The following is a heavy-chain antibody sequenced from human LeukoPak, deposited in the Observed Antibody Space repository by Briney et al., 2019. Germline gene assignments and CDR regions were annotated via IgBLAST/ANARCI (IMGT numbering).Heavy chain of an antibody. CDR2: IYYSGST. CDR1: GGSISSYY. D-gene: IGHD2-15*01. Sequence: PSETLSLTCTVSGGSISSYYWSWIRQPPGKGLEWIGYIYYSGSTNYNPSLKSRVTISVDTSKNQFSLKLSSVTAADTAVYYCARGVVETAFDYWGQGTLVTVSS. J-gene: IGHJ4*02. CDR3: ARGVVETAFDY. V-gene: IGHV4-59*01.